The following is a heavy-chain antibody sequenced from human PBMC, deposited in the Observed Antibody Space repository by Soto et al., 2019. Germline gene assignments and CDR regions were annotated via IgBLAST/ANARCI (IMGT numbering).Heavy chain of an antibody. CDR3: ARNEYYFWSGYSLYYFDY. V-gene: IGHV1-46*03. CDR1: GYTFTSYY. CDR2: INPSGGST. Sequence: QVQLVQSGAEVKKPGASVKDSCKASGYTFTSYYMHWVRQAPRQGLEWMGIINPSGGSTSYAQKFQGRVTMTSDTSTSTVYMELSSLRSEDTAVYYYARNEYYFWSGYSLYYFDYWGQGTLVTVSS. D-gene: IGHD3-3*01. J-gene: IGHJ4*02.